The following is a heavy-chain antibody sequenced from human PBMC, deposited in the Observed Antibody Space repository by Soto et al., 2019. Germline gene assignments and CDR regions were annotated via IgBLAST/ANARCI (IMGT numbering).Heavy chain of an antibody. Sequence: GGSLRLSCATSGFTFSSYAMNWVRQAPGKGLEWVSSISDSGVTAYFTDSVKGRFTISRDNSKNTLYLQMNSLRAEDTALYYCAKVHKTLAAPGALDIWGQGTRVTVAS. CDR2: ISDSGVTA. D-gene: IGHD2-15*01. CDR3: AKVHKTLAAPGALDI. V-gene: IGHV3-23*01. CDR1: GFTFSSYA. J-gene: IGHJ6*02.